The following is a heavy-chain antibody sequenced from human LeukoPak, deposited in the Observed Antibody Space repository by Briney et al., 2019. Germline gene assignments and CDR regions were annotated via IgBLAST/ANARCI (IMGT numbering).Heavy chain of an antibody. J-gene: IGHJ4*02. CDR1: GGSISSSSYY. V-gene: IGHV4-39*01. CDR3: ASGVLAAAGTSVYFKLNLLYYFDY. D-gene: IGHD6-13*01. Sequence: SETLSLTCTVSGGSISSSSYYWGWIRQPPGKGLEWIGSIYYSGSTYYNPSLKSRVTISVDTSKNQFSLKLSSVTAADTAVYYCASGVLAAAGTSVYFKLNLLYYFDYWGQGTLVTVSS. CDR2: IYYSGST.